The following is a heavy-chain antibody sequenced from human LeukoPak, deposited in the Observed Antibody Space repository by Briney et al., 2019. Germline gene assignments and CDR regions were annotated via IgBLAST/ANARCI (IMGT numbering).Heavy chain of an antibody. D-gene: IGHD3-10*01. CDR1: GLIFSAHD. CDR2: ISRGGTSI. CDR3: LTNEWVGESLYIY. Sequence: GGSLRLSCEASGLIFSAHDLNWLRQAPGKGLEWVSHISRGGTSIQYTDSVKGRFTISRDDAKNSLNLQMNSLRVEDTAVYYCLTNEWVGESLYIYWGQGIQVTVSS. V-gene: IGHV3-48*03. J-gene: IGHJ4*02.